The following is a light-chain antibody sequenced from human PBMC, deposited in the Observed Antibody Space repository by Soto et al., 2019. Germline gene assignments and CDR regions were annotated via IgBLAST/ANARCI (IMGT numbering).Light chain of an antibody. CDR1: QSLSSNY. V-gene: IGKV3-20*01. CDR3: QHYESSPPSYT. J-gene: IGKJ2*01. CDR2: GAS. Sequence: EIVLTQSPGTLSLSPGERATLSCRASQSLSSNYLAWYQQKPGQAPRLLIYGASSRVTDIPDKFSGSGSGTDFTLTISRLEPEDFAVYYCQHYESSPPSYTFGQGTKLEVK.